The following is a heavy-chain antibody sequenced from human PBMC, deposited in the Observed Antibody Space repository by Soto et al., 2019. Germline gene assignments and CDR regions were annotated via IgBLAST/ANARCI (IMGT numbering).Heavy chain of an antibody. Sequence: ASVKVSCKASGYTFTSYGISWVRQAPGQGLEWMGWVSAYNGNTNYAQKLQGRVTMTTDTSTSTAYMELRSLRSDDTAVYYCAAGREYYYDSSGYYYYYGMDVWGQGTTVTVSS. D-gene: IGHD3-22*01. CDR3: AAGREYYYDSSGYYYYYGMDV. V-gene: IGHV1-18*04. J-gene: IGHJ6*02. CDR2: VSAYNGNT. CDR1: GYTFTSYG.